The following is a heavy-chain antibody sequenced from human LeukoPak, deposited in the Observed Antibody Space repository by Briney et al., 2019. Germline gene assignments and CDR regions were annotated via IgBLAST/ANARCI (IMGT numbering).Heavy chain of an antibody. V-gene: IGHV3-23*01. D-gene: IGHD3-10*01. CDR3: AKDLVTGSLDY. J-gene: IGHJ4*02. Sequence: GGSLRLSCAASGFAFSSYAMTWVRQAPGKGLEWVSSISGSGGSRDYADSVKGRFTISRDNSKNTLYLQMTSLRAEDTAVYYCAKDLVTGSLDYWGQGTLVTVSS. CDR2: ISGSGGSR. CDR1: GFAFSSYA.